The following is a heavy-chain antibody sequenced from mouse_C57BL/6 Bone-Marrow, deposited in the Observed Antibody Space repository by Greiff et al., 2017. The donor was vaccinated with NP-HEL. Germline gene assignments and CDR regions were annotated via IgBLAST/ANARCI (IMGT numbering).Heavy chain of an antibody. D-gene: IGHD3-2*02. V-gene: IGHV1-69*01. CDR3: AREGTAQAPLDY. J-gene: IGHJ2*01. CDR2: IDPSDSYT. CDR1: GYTFTSYW. Sequence: QVQLKQPGAELVMPGASVKLSCKASGYTFTSYWMHWVKQRPGQGLEWIGEIDPSDSYTNYNQKFKGKSTLTVDKSSSTAYMQLSSLTSEDSAVYYCAREGTAQAPLDYWGQGTTLTVSS.